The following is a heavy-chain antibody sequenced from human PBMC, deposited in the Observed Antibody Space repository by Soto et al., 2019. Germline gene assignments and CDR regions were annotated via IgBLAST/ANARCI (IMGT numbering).Heavy chain of an antibody. CDR2: IYYSGST. J-gene: IGHJ5*02. Sequence: QVQLQESGPGLVKPSETLSLTCTVPGGSISGYYWSWIRQPPGKGLEWIGYIYYSGSTNYNPSLKSRVTISVDTSKNQFSLRLRSVGAAARAVYYCARVDSYETPSGGDWFDPWGQGTLVTVSS. V-gene: IGHV4-59*01. D-gene: IGHD5-12*01. CDR1: GGSISGYY. CDR3: ARVDSYETPSGGDWFDP.